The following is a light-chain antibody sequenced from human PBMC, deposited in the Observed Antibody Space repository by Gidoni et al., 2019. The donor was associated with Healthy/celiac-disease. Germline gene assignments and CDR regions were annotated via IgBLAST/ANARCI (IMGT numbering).Light chain of an antibody. V-gene: IGKV3-20*01. J-gene: IGKJ2*01. Sequence: EIVLTQSPGTLSLSPGERATLSCRASQSVSSSYLAWYQQKPGQAPRLLIYGASSRATGIPDRFSGSGSGTDFTLTISRLEPEDFAVYYCQQYGSSPRVYTFAQXTKLEIK. CDR2: GAS. CDR1: QSVSSSY. CDR3: QQYGSSPRVYT.